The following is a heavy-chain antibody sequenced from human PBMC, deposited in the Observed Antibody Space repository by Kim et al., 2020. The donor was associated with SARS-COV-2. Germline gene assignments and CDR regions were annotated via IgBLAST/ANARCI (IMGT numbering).Heavy chain of an antibody. CDR2: IYYSGST. CDR1: GGSISSSSYY. Sequence: SETLSLTCTVSGGSISSSSYYWGWIRQPPGKGLEWIGSIYYSGSTYYNPSLKSRVTISVDTSKNQFSLKLSSVTAADTAVYYCASSRPDIVVVPAARTFDYWGQGTLVTVSS. D-gene: IGHD2-2*01. J-gene: IGHJ4*02. CDR3: ASSRPDIVVVPAARTFDY. V-gene: IGHV4-39*01.